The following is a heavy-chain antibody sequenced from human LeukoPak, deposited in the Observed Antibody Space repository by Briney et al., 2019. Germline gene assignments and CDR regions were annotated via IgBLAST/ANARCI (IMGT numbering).Heavy chain of an antibody. D-gene: IGHD2-15*01. V-gene: IGHV3-9*01. CDR2: ISWNSGSI. CDR1: GFTFDDYA. Sequence: PGGSLRLSCAASGFTFDDYAMPWVRQAPGKGLEWVSGISWNSGSIGYADSVKGRFTISRDNAKNSLYLQMNSLRAEDTALYYCAKSLIVVVVAAAFDYWGQGTLVTVSS. CDR3: AKSLIVVVVAAAFDY. J-gene: IGHJ4*02.